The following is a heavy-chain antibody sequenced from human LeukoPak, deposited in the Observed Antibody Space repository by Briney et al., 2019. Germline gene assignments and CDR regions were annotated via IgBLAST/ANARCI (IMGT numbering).Heavy chain of an antibody. Sequence: SETLSLTCTVSGGSISSSGDYWSWIRQHPGKGLEWIGFISYSGSPYYNPSLKSRVSISVGSPKNKFSLNLSSVTAADTAVYYCARDSHRLHDYGGISYWYFDLWGRGTLVTVSS. V-gene: IGHV4-31*03. J-gene: IGHJ2*01. CDR3: ARDSHRLHDYGGISYWYFDL. CDR2: ISYSGSP. D-gene: IGHD4-17*01. CDR1: GGSISSSGDY.